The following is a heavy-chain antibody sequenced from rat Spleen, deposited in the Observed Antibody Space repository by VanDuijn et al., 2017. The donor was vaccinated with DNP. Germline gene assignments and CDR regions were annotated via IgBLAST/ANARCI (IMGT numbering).Heavy chain of an antibody. CDR1: GLTFSNAD. Sequence: EVQLVESGGGLVQPGRSMKLSCGASGLTFSNADMAWVRQAPKKGLEWVATINYDGSSTYYRDSVKGRFTISRDNAKSTLYLQMDSLRSEDTATYYCARPDYWGQGVMVTVSS. J-gene: IGHJ2*01. CDR3: ARPDY. V-gene: IGHV5-7*01. CDR2: INYDGSST.